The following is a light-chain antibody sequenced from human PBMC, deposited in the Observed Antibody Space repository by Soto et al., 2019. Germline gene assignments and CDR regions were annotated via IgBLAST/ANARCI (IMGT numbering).Light chain of an antibody. J-gene: IGLJ1*01. Sequence: QSAPTQPRSVSGSPGQSVTISCTGTSSDVGGYNYVSWYQQHPGKAPKLMIYDVSKRPSGVPDRFSGSKSGNTASLTISGLQAEDEADYYCCSYAGSVYVFGTGTKVTVL. V-gene: IGLV2-11*01. CDR3: CSYAGSVYV. CDR2: DVS. CDR1: SSDVGGYNY.